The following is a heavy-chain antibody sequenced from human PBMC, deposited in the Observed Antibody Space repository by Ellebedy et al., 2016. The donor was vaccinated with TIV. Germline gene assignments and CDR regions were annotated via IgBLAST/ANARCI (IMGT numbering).Heavy chain of an antibody. CDR3: ATQMWDSNY. CDR2: IYSGGST. J-gene: IGHJ4*02. Sequence: GESLKTSCAASGFTVGNNFMSWVRPAPGKGLEWVSLIYSGGSTDYADSVKGRLTISRDNSKNTLYMQMNSLRVEDTATYYCATQMWDSNYWGQGTVVTVSS. D-gene: IGHD1-26*01. V-gene: IGHV3-53*01. CDR1: GFTVGNNF.